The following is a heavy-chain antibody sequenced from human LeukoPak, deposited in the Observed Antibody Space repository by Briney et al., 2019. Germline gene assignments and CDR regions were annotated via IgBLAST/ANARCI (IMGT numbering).Heavy chain of an antibody. Sequence: GESLKISCKGSGYSFTSYWIGWVRQMPGKGLEWMGIIYPGDSDTRYSPSFQGQVTISADKSISTAYLQWSSLKASDTAMYYCARLNGPYYDFWSGYSFFDYWGQGTLVTVSS. J-gene: IGHJ4*02. D-gene: IGHD3-3*01. CDR1: GYSFTSYW. CDR3: ARLNGPYYDFWSGYSFFDY. CDR2: IYPGDSDT. V-gene: IGHV5-51*01.